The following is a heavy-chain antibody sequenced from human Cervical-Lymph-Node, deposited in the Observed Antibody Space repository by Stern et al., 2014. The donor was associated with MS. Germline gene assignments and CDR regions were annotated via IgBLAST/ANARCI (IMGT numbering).Heavy chain of an antibody. J-gene: IGHJ5*02. CDR1: VGPFTGGPW. CDR2: IYHTGRT. V-gene: IGHV4-4*02. Sequence: VQLVESGPGLVKPSGTLSLTCAVSVGPFTGGPWGIWVRRSPWKGREGIGEIYHTGRTNYNPSLKSRVTISVDKSKNQFSLKLNSVTEADTAVYYCARDPDNRGCFDPWGQGTLVIVSS. D-gene: IGHD1-14*01. CDR3: ARDPDNRGCFDP.